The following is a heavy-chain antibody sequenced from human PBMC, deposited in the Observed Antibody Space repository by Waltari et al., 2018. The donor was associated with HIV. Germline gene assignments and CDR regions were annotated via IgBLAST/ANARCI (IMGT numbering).Heavy chain of an antibody. D-gene: IGHD6-19*01. J-gene: IGHJ6*02. CDR2: IYTSGST. V-gene: IGHV4-61*02. Sequence: QVQLQESGPGLVKPSQTLSLTCTVSGGSISSGSYYWSWIRQPAGKGLEWIGRIYTSGSTNSTPSLKSRVTISVDTSKNQFSLKLSSVTAADTAVYYCAMIAVAGKDYYYYGMDVWGQGTTVTVSS. CDR1: GGSISSGSYY. CDR3: AMIAVAGKDYYYYGMDV.